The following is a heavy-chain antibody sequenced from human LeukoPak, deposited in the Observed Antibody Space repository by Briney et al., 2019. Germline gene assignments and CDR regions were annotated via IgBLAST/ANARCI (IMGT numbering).Heavy chain of an antibody. D-gene: IGHD3-16*01. CDR3: ARAEITAREWGVPPNWFDP. CDR2: IIPILGIA. Sequence: ASVKVSCKASGGTFSSYAISWVRQAPGQGLEWMGRIIPILGIANYAQKFQGRVTITADKSTSTAYMELSSLRSEDTAVYYCARAEITAREWGVPPNWFDPWGQGTLVTVSS. CDR1: GGTFSSYA. J-gene: IGHJ5*02. V-gene: IGHV1-69*04.